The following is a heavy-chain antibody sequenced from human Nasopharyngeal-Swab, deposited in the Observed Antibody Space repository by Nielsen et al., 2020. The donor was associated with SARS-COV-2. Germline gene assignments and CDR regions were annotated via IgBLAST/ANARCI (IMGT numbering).Heavy chain of an antibody. J-gene: IGHJ4*02. CDR1: DASFSGYY. V-gene: IGHV4-34*01. CDR2: INHSGGT. D-gene: IGHD6-13*01. Sequence: SETLSLTFAVYDASFSGYYWSWIRQPPGKGLEWIGEINHSGGTNYNPSLKSRVTISVDTSKNQFSMKLSSVSAADTAVYYCARGPGTLGWCHDFDYWGQGTLVTVSS. CDR3: ARGPGTLGWCHDFDY.